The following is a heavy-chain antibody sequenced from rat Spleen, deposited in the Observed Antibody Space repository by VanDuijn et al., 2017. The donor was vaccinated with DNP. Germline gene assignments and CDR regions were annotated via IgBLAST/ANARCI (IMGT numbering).Heavy chain of an antibody. Sequence: EVQLVESGGGLVQPGGSLKLSCPASGFTFSDCYLAWVRQAPGRGLEWVASINNRGGNSYYPDSVKGRFTISRDNAQNTLYLQMYSLRSEDTATYYCAIYFYSGDNWFAYWGQGTLVTVSS. J-gene: IGHJ3*01. CDR3: AIYFYSGDNWFAY. CDR1: GFTFSDCY. D-gene: IGHD1-1*01. CDR2: INNRGGNS. V-gene: IGHV5-25*01.